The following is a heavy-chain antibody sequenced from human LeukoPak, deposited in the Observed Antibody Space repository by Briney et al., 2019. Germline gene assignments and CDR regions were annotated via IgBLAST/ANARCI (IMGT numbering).Heavy chain of an antibody. V-gene: IGHV3-23*01. CDR3: ATNPPIDYYDSSGPRVDY. J-gene: IGHJ4*02. Sequence: PGGSLRLSCAASGFTFSSYAMSWVRQAPGKGLEWVSAISGSGGSTYYADSVKGRFTISRDNPKNTLYLQMNSLRAEDTAVYYCATNPPIDYYDSSGPRVDYWGQGTLVTVSS. CDR1: GFTFSSYA. D-gene: IGHD3-22*01. CDR2: ISGSGGST.